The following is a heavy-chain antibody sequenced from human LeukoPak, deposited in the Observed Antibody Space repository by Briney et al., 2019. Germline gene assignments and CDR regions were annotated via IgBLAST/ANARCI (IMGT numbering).Heavy chain of an antibody. J-gene: IGHJ4*02. CDR2: INPNSGGT. V-gene: IGHV1-2*02. Sequence: GASVKVSCKASGGAFSTYAISWVRLAPGQGLEWMGWINPNSGGTNYAQKFQGRVTMTRDTSISTAYMELSRLRSDDTAVYYCARGGGFYSSSWLDYWGQGTLVTVSS. CDR1: GGAFSTYA. CDR3: ARGGGFYSSSWLDY. D-gene: IGHD6-13*01.